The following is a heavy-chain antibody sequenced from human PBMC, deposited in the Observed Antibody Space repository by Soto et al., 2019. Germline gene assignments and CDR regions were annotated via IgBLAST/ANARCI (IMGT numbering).Heavy chain of an antibody. CDR2: VRHDGSGI. D-gene: IGHD2-21*02. Sequence: QVQLVESGGGVVQPGRSLRLSCAASAFIFTGYVMHWVRQAPGKGLEWVAVVRHDGSGIHYADSVKGRFIISRDNSKNMLYLLMNSLRADDTSVYYCAREGVRWTAYVCYFDYWGQGTLVTVSS. CDR3: AREGVRWTAYVCYFDY. J-gene: IGHJ4*01. CDR1: AFIFTGYV. V-gene: IGHV3-33*01.